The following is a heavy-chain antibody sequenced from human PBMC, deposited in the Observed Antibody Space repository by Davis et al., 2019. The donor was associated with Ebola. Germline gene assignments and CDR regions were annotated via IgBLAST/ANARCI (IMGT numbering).Heavy chain of an antibody. CDR3: ARDRSGSFYIDY. J-gene: IGHJ4*02. Sequence: GGSLRLSCAASGFTFGDYAMHWVRQAPGKGLEWVALIWYDGTYKSYADSVKGRFTISRDKSKNTLYLQINSLRAEDTAMYYCARDRSGSFYIDYWGQGTLVTVSS. CDR2: IWYDGTYK. CDR1: GFTFGDYA. V-gene: IGHV3-33*08. D-gene: IGHD1-26*01.